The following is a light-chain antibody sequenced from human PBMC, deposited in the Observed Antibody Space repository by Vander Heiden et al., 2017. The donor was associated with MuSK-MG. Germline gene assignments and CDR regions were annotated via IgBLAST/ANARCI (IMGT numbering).Light chain of an antibody. Sequence: QSALTHPASVSRSPRQSITICCPRTYSEVAASNPVSWYQPHPGAAPNLIIYEVNKRPSGVSNRFSGSKSGNTASLTISGLRADDEADYFCCSYAGSNSWVFGGGTKLTVL. J-gene: IGLJ3*02. CDR2: EVN. CDR3: CSYAGSNSWV. V-gene: IGLV2-23*02. CDR1: YSEVAASNP.